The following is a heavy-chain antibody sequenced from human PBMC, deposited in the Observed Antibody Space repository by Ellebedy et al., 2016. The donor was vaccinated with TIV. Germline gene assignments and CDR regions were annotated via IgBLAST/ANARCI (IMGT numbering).Heavy chain of an antibody. J-gene: IGHJ4*02. D-gene: IGHD4-17*01. CDR2: INPSGGST. CDR3: ARETHSTTCFDY. CDR1: GYTFSSYY. Sequence: AASVKVSCKASGYTFSSYYMHWVRQAPGQGLEWMGIINPSGGSTTYAQNLQGRVTMTRDTSTSTVYMELSSLRSEDTAVYYCARETHSTTCFDYWGQGTLVTVSS. V-gene: IGHV1-46*04.